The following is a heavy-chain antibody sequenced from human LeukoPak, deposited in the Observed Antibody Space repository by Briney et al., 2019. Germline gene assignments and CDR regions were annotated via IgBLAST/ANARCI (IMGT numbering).Heavy chain of an antibody. CDR2: IIPILGIA. Sequence: SVKVSCKASGGTFSSYTISWVRQAPGQGLEWMGRIIPILGIANYAQKFQGRVTITADKSTSTAYMELSSLRSEDTAVYYCARDVLGVATTFDYWGQGTLVTVSS. D-gene: IGHD5-12*01. J-gene: IGHJ4*02. CDR1: GGTFSSYT. V-gene: IGHV1-69*04. CDR3: ARDVLGVATTFDY.